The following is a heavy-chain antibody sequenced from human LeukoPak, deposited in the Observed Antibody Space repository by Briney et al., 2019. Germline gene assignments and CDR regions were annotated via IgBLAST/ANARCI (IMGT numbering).Heavy chain of an antibody. CDR3: AKVRVVSDY. Sequence: GGSLRLSCAASGFTFSSYEMNWVRQAPGKGLEWVSYISISGSTIYYADSVKGRFTISRDNSKNTLSLQMNSLRAEDTAVYYCAKVRVVSDYWGQGTLVTVSS. CDR2: ISISGSTI. V-gene: IGHV3-48*03. D-gene: IGHD2-8*02. CDR1: GFTFSSYE. J-gene: IGHJ4*02.